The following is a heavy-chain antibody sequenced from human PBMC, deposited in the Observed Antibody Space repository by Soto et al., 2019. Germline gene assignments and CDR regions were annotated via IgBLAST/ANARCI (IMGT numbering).Heavy chain of an antibody. CDR2: IWSDGSNK. V-gene: IGHV3-33*01. J-gene: IGHJ6*02. D-gene: IGHD6-19*01. Sequence: QVQLVESGGGVVQPGRSLRLSCGASGFTFRSYGMHWVRQAPGKGLEWVAVIWSDGSNKYYADSVKGRFTISRDDSKNTLDLQMNSLRAEDSAVYYCARASSERYSSGWQHYYYYAMDVWGQGTTVTVSS. CDR1: GFTFRSYG. CDR3: ARASSERYSSGWQHYYYYAMDV.